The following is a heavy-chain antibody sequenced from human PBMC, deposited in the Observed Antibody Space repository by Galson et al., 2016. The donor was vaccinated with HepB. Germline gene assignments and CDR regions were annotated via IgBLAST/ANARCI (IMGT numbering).Heavy chain of an antibody. CDR1: GGSISSSF. CDR2: MSSSAST. V-gene: IGHV4-59*08. CDR3: ARHSSYYGNFDY. J-gene: IGHJ4*02. D-gene: IGHD2-15*01. Sequence: SETLSLTCTVSGGSISSSFWTWIRQPPGKGLEWIGSMSSSASTSYNPSLKSRVTISVDTSKNQFSLNLSSVTAADTAVYYCARHSSYYGNFDYWGQGTLVTVSS.